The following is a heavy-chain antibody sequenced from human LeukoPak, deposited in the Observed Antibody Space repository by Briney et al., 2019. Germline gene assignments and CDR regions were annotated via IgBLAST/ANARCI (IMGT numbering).Heavy chain of an antibody. CDR3: ARAGYYYDSSGYYYPFAFDI. D-gene: IGHD3-22*01. Sequence: PSETLSLTCTVSGGSISSYYWSWIRQPPGKGLVWIGYIYYSGSTNYNPSLKSRVTIPVDTSKNHSSLKLSSVTAADTAVYYCARAGYYYDSSGYYYPFAFDIWGQGTMVTVSS. J-gene: IGHJ3*02. CDR1: GGSISSYY. V-gene: IGHV4-59*01. CDR2: IYYSGST.